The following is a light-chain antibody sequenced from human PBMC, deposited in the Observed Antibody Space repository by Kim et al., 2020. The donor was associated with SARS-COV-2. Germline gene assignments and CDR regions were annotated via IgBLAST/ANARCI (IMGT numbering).Light chain of an antibody. J-gene: IGKJ2*01. Sequence: PGESATHSCRASQSIGSSLAWYQHKPGQAPRLLIYDAFNRATGIPARFSGSGSGTDFTLTISSLEPEDFAVYYCQQRSNWYTFGQGTKLEI. CDR2: DAF. V-gene: IGKV3-11*01. CDR1: QSIGSS. CDR3: QQRSNWYT.